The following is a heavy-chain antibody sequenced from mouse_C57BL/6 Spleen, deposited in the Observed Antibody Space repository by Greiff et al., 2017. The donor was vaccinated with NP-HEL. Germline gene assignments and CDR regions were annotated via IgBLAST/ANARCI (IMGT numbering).Heavy chain of an antibody. CDR1: GFSFNTYA. V-gene: IGHV10-1*01. J-gene: IGHJ4*01. Sequence: EVHLVESGGGLVQPKGSLKLSCAASGFSFNTYAMNWVRQAPGKGLEWVARIRSKSNNYATYYADSVKDRFTISRDDSESMLYLQMNNLKTEDTAMYYCVRQETFYAMDYWGQGTSVTVSS. CDR2: IRSKSNNYAT. CDR3: VRQETFYAMDY.